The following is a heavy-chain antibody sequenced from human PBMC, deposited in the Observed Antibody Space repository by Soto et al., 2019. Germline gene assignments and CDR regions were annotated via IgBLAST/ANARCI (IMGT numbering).Heavy chain of an antibody. Sequence: ASVKVSCKASGYTFTGYYMHWVRQAPGQGLEWMGWINPNSGGTNYAQKFQGWVTMTRDTSISTAYMELSRLRSDDTAVYYCARDRAMVRGQYYYYYGMDVCGQGTTVTVSS. CDR1: GYTFTGYY. CDR3: ARDRAMVRGQYYYYYGMDV. J-gene: IGHJ6*02. D-gene: IGHD3-10*01. V-gene: IGHV1-2*04. CDR2: INPNSGGT.